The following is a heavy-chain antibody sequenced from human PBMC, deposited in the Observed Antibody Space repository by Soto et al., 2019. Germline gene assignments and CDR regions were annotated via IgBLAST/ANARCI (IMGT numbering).Heavy chain of an antibody. D-gene: IGHD1-26*01. CDR2: SRNKANSYST. Sequence: EVQLVESGGGLVQPGGSLRLSCAASGFTFSDHYMDWVRQAPGKGLEWVGCSRNKANSYSTEYAASVKGRFTISSDETKNSLYLQMNSLKTADAAVYYCARFSGSYTRGLDYWGQGTLVTVSS. J-gene: IGHJ4*02. V-gene: IGHV3-72*01. CDR3: ARFSGSYTRGLDY. CDR1: GFTFSDHY.